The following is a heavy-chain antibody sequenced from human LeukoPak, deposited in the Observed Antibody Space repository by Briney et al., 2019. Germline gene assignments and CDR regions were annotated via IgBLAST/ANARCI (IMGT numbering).Heavy chain of an antibody. CDR3: ARGASVVVVAATRQFDY. CDR2: INHSGST. Sequence: SETLSLTCAVYGGSFSGYYWSWIRQPPVKGLEWIGEINHSGSTNYNPSLKSRVTISVDTSKNQFSLKLSSVTAADTAVYYCARGASVVVVAATRQFDYWGQGTLVTVSS. D-gene: IGHD2-15*01. J-gene: IGHJ4*02. V-gene: IGHV4-34*01. CDR1: GGSFSGYY.